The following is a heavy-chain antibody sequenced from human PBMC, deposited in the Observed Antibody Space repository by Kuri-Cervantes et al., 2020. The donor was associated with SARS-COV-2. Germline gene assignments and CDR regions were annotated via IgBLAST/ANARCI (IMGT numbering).Heavy chain of an antibody. CDR1: GFTFSTYE. Sequence: GESLKISCAASGFTFSTYEMTWVRQAPGKGLEWLSYISSSGRNIYCADSVKGRFTISRDNAKSSLYLQMTSLRANDTGVYYCARVGFYGDYDFDYWGQGTLVTVSS. V-gene: IGHV3-48*03. CDR3: ARVGFYGDYDFDY. CDR2: ISSSGRNI. J-gene: IGHJ4*02. D-gene: IGHD4-17*01.